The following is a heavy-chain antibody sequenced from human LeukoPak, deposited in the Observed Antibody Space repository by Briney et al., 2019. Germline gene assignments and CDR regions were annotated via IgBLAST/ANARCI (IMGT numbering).Heavy chain of an antibody. CDR3: ARGFGDWGLSWFDP. CDR1: GGSISSSY. J-gene: IGHJ5*02. V-gene: IGHV4-59*01. CDR2: IYYSGST. D-gene: IGHD3-10*01. Sequence: SETLSLTCIVSGGSISSSYWSWIRQPPGKGLEWIGYIYYSGSTHSNPSLKSRVTISVDTSNNQFSLKLTSVTAADTAVYYCARGFGDWGLSWFDPWGQGALVTVSS.